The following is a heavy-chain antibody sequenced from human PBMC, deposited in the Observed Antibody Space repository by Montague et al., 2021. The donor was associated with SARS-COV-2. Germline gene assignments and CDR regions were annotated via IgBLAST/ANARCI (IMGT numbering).Heavy chain of an antibody. D-gene: IGHD5-12*01. CDR3: ARRDSGGWCAGTTCYGSAFDY. CDR1: GASISSSYY. V-gene: IGHV4-39*01. Sequence: SETLSLTCTGSGASISSSYYWCWIRQPSGKGLEWIGSIYFSGTTYYNPFLKSRVTISEDSSRRQFSLKMNFVTAADTAVYFCARRDSGGWCAGTTCYGSAFDYWGQGTLVTVSS. J-gene: IGHJ4*02. CDR2: IYFSGTT.